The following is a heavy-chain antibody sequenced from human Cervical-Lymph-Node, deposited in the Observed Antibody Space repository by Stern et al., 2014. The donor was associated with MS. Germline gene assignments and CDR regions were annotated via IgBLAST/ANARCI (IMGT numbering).Heavy chain of an antibody. CDR2: MNPNSGNT. CDR3: ARGSYYYGSGSYSSYFDY. V-gene: IGHV1-8*01. J-gene: IGHJ4*02. CDR1: GYTFTSYD. D-gene: IGHD3-10*01. Sequence: VQSGAEVKKPGASVKVSCKASGYTFTSYDINWVRQATGQGLEWMGWMNPNSGNTGYAQKFQGRVTMTRNTSISTAYMELSSLRSEDTAVYYCARGSYYYGSGSYSSYFDYWGQGTLVTVSS.